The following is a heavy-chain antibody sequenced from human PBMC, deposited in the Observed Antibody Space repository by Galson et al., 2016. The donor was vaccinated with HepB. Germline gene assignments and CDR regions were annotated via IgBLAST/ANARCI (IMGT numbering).Heavy chain of an antibody. Sequence: SLRLSCAASGFTFSSYAMSWVRQAPGKGLEWVSTIGGSGGSTYYADSVKGRFTISRDNSKTTLYLQMNSLRAEDTAVYFCAKPQGPFIAVAGAGGFDYWGQGTLVTVSS. CDR2: IGGSGGST. V-gene: IGHV3-23*01. CDR1: GFTFSSYA. D-gene: IGHD6-19*01. CDR3: AKPQGPFIAVAGAGGFDY. J-gene: IGHJ4*02.